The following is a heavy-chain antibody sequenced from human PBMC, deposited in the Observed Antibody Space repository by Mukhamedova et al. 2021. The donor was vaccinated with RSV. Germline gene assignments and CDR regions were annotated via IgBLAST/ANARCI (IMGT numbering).Heavy chain of an antibody. J-gene: IGHJ2*01. Sequence: VSAIGTAGDTYYPGSVKGRFTISRENAKNSLYLQMNSLRAEDTAVYYCARGDCSSTSCYTGYRYFALWGRGTLVTVSS. CDR2: IGTAGDT. CDR3: ARGDCSSTSCYTGYRYFAL. D-gene: IGHD2-2*02. V-gene: IGHV3-13*01.